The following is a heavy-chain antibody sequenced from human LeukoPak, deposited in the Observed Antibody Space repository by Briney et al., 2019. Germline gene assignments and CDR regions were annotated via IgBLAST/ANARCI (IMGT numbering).Heavy chain of an antibody. V-gene: IGHV1-69*13. D-gene: IGHD4-17*01. CDR3: ARDDYGDTEGDY. J-gene: IGHJ4*02. CDR2: IIPIFGTA. Sequence: ASVKVSCKASGGTFSSYAISWVRQASGQGLEWMGGIIPIFGTANYAQKFQGRVTITADESTSTAYMELSSLRSEDTAVYYCARDDYGDTEGDYWGQGTLVTVSS. CDR1: GGTFSSYA.